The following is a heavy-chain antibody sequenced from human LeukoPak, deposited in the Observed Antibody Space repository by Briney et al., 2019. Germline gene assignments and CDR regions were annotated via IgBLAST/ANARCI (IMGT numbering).Heavy chain of an antibody. CDR1: GFTFSSYS. Sequence: PGGPLTLSCAASGFTFSSYSINWVRQAPGKGLEGVSSISSSSSYIYYADSVKGRFTISRDNAKTSLYMQMNSLRAEDTAVYYCARGDCSSTSCYYYWGQGTLVTVSS. J-gene: IGHJ4*02. CDR3: ARGDCSSTSCYYY. CDR2: ISSSSSYI. V-gene: IGHV3-21*01. D-gene: IGHD2-2*01.